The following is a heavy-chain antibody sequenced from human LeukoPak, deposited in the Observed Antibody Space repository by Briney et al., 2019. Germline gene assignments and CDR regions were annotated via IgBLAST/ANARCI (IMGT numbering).Heavy chain of an antibody. J-gene: IGHJ4*02. CDR2: IIPIFGTA. CDR3: ARERAGPLDY. CDR1: GYTFTNYY. Sequence: SVKVSCKASGYTFTNYYMQWVRQAPGQGLEWMGGIIPIFGTANYAQKFQGRVTITADESTSTAYMELSSLRSEDTAVYYCARERAGPLDYWGQGTLVTVSS. V-gene: IGHV1-69*13.